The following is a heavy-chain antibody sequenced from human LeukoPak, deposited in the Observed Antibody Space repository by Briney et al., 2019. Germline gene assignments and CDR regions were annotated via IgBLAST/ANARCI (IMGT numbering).Heavy chain of an antibody. CDR3: AREAFNYGDHYFDY. J-gene: IGHJ4*02. CDR2: MNSDGSST. V-gene: IGHV3-74*01. Sequence: QPGGSLRLSCAASGFTFSNYWMHWVRQAPGKGLVWVSRMNSDGSSTTYADSVKGRFTISRDNAKNTLYLQLNSLRAEDTAVYYCAREAFNYGDHYFDYWGQGTLVTVSS. CDR1: GFTFSNYW. D-gene: IGHD4-17*01.